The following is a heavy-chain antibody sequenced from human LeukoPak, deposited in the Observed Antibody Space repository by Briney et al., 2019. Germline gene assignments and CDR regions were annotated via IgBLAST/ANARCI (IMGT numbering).Heavy chain of an antibody. CDR1: GGSISSSSYY. J-gene: IGHJ6*02. V-gene: IGHV4-39*01. Sequence: SETLSLTCTVSGGSISSSSYYWGWIRQPPGKGLEWIGSIYYSGSTYYNPSLKSRVTMSVDTPRNQFSLNLSSVTAADTAVYYCARIMDVWGQGTTVTVSS. CDR2: IYYSGST. CDR3: ARIMDV.